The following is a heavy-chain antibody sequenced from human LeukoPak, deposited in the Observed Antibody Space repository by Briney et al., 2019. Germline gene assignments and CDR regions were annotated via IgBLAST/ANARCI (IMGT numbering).Heavy chain of an antibody. V-gene: IGHV4-30-2*01. CDR2: IYHSGRT. CDR1: GVSISSGDYS. CDR3: ARDGGYGHYDY. D-gene: IGHD5-18*01. Sequence: SGTLSLTCAVSGVSISSGDYSWSWIRQPPGKGLEWIGYIYHSGRTFYNPSLKSRVTISVDTSKNQISLEVTSVTAADTAVYYCARDGGYGHYDYWGRGTLVTVSS. J-gene: IGHJ4*02.